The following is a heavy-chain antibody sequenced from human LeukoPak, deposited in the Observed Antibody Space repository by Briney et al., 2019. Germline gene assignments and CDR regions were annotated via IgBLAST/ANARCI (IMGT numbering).Heavy chain of an antibody. CDR3: AREGPAARYYFDY. CDR1: GFTFSSYA. J-gene: IGHJ4*02. V-gene: IGHV3-30*04. CDR2: ISYDGSNK. Sequence: GGSLRLSCAASGFTFSSYAMHWVRQAPGKGLEGVAVISYDGSNKYYADSVKGRFTISRDNSKNTLYLQMNSLGAEDTAVYYCAREGPAARYYFDYWGQGTLVTVSS. D-gene: IGHD2-2*01.